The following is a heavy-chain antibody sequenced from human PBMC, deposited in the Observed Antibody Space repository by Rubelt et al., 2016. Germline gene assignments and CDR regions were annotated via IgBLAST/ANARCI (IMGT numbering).Heavy chain of an antibody. CDR2: LHSDATT. CDR3: AGDYGQSGLRD. J-gene: IGHJ4*02. Sequence: QVQLVESGGGVVQPGRSLRLSCAASGFTFSRYGMHWVRQAPGKGLEWVSILHSDATTYYADSVKGRFTISRDNSKNPLYLQMNSLKAEDTAMYYCAGDYGQSGLRDWGQGTLVTVSS. V-gene: IGHV3-NL1*01. D-gene: IGHD3-3*01. CDR1: GFTFSRYG.